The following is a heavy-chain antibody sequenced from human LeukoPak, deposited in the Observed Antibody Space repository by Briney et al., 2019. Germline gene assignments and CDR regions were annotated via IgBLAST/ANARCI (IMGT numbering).Heavy chain of an antibody. CDR1: XXXXXXYX. CDR2: XSGSGGST. J-gene: IGHJ6*02. D-gene: IGHD4-4*01. V-gene: IGHV3-23*01. Sequence: GGSLRLSCAASXXXXXXYXXSXVXXXXXXXXXXXXXXSGSGGSTYSADSVKGRFTISRDNSKNTLYLQMNSLRAEDTAVYYCAKDQGTTNYYYYGMDVWGQGTTVTVSS. CDR3: AKDQGTTNYYYYGMDV.